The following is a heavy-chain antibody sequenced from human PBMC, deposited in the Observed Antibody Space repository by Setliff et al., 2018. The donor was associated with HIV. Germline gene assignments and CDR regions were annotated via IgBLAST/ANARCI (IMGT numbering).Heavy chain of an antibody. CDR2: IYYSGHA. V-gene: IGHV4-39*01. CDR1: GGSIRGTSFY. Sequence: PEETLSLTCSVSGGSIRGTSFYWGWIRQPPGKGLEWIANIYYSGHAYYNPSLESRVSISVDTSKNQFSLRLTSVTAADTAVYYCVRIWDIVGGPSDYWGLGNMVTVSS. D-gene: IGHD1-26*01. J-gene: IGHJ4*02. CDR3: VRIWDIVGGPSDY.